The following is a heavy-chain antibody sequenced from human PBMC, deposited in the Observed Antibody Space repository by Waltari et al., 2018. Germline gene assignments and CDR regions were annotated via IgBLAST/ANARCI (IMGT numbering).Heavy chain of an antibody. J-gene: IGHJ6*02. D-gene: IGHD6-13*01. CDR1: GYTFTSYA. Sequence: QVQLVQSGAEVKKPGASVKVSCKASGYTFTSYAMHWVRQAPGQRLEWMGWISAGNGNTKYSQKFQGRVTITRDTSASTAYMELSSLRSEDTAVYYCAVTAAGTLSPSSYYYYGMDVWGQGTTVTVSS. V-gene: IGHV1-3*01. CDR2: ISAGNGNT. CDR3: AVTAAGTLSPSSYYYYGMDV.